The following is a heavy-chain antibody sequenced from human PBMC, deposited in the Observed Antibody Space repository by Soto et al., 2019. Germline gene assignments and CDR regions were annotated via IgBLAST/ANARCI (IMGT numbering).Heavy chain of an antibody. CDR3: ARGWYYYDSSRPPYYYGMDV. D-gene: IGHD3-22*01. V-gene: IGHV3-11*01. J-gene: IGHJ6*02. Sequence: QVQLVESGGGLVKPGGSLRLSCAASGFTFSDYYMSWIRQAPGKGLEWVSYISSSGSTIYYADSVKGRFPISRDNAKNSLYLQMNSLRAEDTAVYYCARGWYYYDSSRPPYYYGMDVWGQGTTVTVSS. CDR2: ISSSGSTI. CDR1: GFTFSDYY.